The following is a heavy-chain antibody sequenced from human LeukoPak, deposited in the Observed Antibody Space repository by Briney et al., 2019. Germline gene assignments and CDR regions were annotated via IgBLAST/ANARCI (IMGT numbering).Heavy chain of an antibody. CDR3: ARYGSGTSYITNYFDY. V-gene: IGHV3-48*02. CDR1: GISFSNYN. D-gene: IGHD3-10*01. Sequence: GGSLRLSCAASGISFSNYNMNWVRQAPGKGLERVSYISSDSRTIYYADSVKGRFTISRDNAKNSLYLQMKSLRDEDTAVYYCARYGSGTSYITNYFDYWGQGTLVTVSS. CDR2: ISSDSRTI. J-gene: IGHJ4*02.